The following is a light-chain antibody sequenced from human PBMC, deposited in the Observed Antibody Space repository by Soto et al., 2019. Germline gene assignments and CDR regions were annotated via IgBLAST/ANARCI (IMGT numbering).Light chain of an antibody. CDR1: SSNIGAGYD. Sequence: QSVLTQPPSVSGAPGQRVTISCTGTSSNIGAGYDVNWYQLLPGRAPKLLIYGHSNRPSGVPDRFSGSKSATSASLAITGLQAEDEGDYSCQSFDSSLSASVVFGGGTKLTVL. CDR2: GHS. CDR3: QSFDSSLSASVV. J-gene: IGLJ2*01. V-gene: IGLV1-40*01.